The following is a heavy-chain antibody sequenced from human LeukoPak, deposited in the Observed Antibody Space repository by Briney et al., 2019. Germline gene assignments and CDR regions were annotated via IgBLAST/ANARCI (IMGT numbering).Heavy chain of an antibody. CDR1: GYTFSSYG. V-gene: IGHV1-18*01. J-gene: IGHJ4*02. D-gene: IGHD2-15*01. CDR2: ISTYNGNT. CDR3: ATDPVGYCSSDSCYSVDY. Sequence: GASVKVSCKGSGYTFSSYGISWVRRAPGQGLEWMGWISTYNGNTNYAQKLQGRVTMTTDTSTDTAYMELSSLTSEDTAVYYCATDPVGYCSSDSCYSVDYWGQGSLVTVSS.